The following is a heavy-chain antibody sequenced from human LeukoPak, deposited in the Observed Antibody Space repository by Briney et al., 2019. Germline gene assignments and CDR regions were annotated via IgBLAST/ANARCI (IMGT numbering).Heavy chain of an antibody. D-gene: IGHD5-12*01. J-gene: IGHJ3*02. CDR3: ARDYIVSPSGAFDI. CDR1: GYTFTSYG. CDR2: ISAYNGNT. Sequence: ASVKVSCKASGYTFTSYGISWVRQAPGQGLEWMGWISAYNGNTNYAQKLQGRVTMTTDTSTSTAYMELRSLRSDDTAVYYCARDYIVSPSGAFDIWGQGTVVTVSS. V-gene: IGHV1-18*01.